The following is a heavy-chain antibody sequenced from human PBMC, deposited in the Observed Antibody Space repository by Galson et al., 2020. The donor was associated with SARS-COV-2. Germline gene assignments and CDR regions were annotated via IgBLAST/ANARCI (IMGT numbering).Heavy chain of an antibody. J-gene: IGHJ6*03. V-gene: IGHV3-23*01. CDR2: ISGSGGST. CDR1: GFTFSSYA. CDR3: AKDSSTIFGVITIDYYYMDV. Sequence: GGSLRLSCAASGFTFSSYAMSWVRQAPGKGLEWVSAISGSGGSTYYADSVKGRFTISRDNSKNTLYLQMNSLRAEDTAVYYCAKDSSTIFGVITIDYYYMDVWGKGTTVTVS. D-gene: IGHD3-3*01.